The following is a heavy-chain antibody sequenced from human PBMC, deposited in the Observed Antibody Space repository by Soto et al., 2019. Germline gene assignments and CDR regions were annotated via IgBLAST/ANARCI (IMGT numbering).Heavy chain of an antibody. Sequence: GGSLRLSCVASGFTFSDYYMTWIRQAPGKGLEWISYISGSETYTNYADSVKGRFTISRDNGKNSLYLQMNSLGAEDTAIYYCARALQLRYGPYFDFWGQGALVTVSS. D-gene: IGHD4-17*01. CDR3: ARALQLRYGPYFDF. CDR2: ISGSETYT. V-gene: IGHV3-11*05. J-gene: IGHJ4*02. CDR1: GFTFSDYY.